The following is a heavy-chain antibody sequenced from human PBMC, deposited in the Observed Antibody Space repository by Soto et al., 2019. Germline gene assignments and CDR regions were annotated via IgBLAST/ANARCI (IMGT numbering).Heavy chain of an antibody. V-gene: IGHV4-4*02. J-gene: IGHJ4*02. CDR3: ARGPKY. CDR2: IYHNGTT. CDR1: GGSIISTHW. Sequence: SETLSLTCAVSGGSIISTHWWTWVRQSPGKGLEWIGEIYHNGTTNYNPSLKSRLTISVDTSKNHFSLSLTPVTVSDTDTYFCARGPKYWGQGKLVTVSS.